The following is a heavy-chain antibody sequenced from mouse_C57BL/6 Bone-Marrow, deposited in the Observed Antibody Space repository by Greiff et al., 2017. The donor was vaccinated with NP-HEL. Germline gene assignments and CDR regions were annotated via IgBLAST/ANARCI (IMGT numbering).Heavy chain of an antibody. D-gene: IGHD1-1*01. CDR2: IYPRSGNT. CDR1: GYTFTSYG. J-gene: IGHJ1*03. CDR3: AGYGSRYWYFDV. Sequence: VKLVESGAELARPGASVKLSCKASGYTFTSYGISWVKQRTGQGLEWIGEIYPRSGNTYYNEKFKGKATLTADKSSSTAYMELRSLTSEDSAVYFCAGYGSRYWYFDVWGTGTTVTVSS. V-gene: IGHV1-81*01.